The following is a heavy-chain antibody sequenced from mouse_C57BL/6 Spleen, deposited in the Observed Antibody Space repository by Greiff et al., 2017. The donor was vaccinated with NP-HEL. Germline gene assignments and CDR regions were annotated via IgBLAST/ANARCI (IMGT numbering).Heavy chain of an antibody. CDR3: ARTYGNSYFDS. CDR1: GYAFSSSW. V-gene: IGHV1-82*01. D-gene: IGHD2-1*01. J-gene: IGHJ2*01. CDR2: IYPGDGDT. Sequence: QVQLQQSGPELVKPGASVKISCKASGYAFSSSWMNWVKQRPGKGLEWIGRIYPGDGDTNYNGKFKGKATLTADKSSSTAYMQLSSLTSEDSAVYFCARTYGNSYFDSWGQGTTLTVSS.